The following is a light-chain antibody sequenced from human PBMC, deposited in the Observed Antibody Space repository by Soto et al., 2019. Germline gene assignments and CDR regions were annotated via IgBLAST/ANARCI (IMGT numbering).Light chain of an antibody. CDR1: SSNIGSNT. V-gene: IGLV1-44*01. Sequence: QSVLTQPPSASGTPGQRVTSSCSGSSSNIGSNTVNWYQQLPGTAPKLLIYSNNQRPSGVPDRFSGSMSGTSASLAITGLQSDDEADYYCAAWDDTLNGHVVFGGGTKLTVL. J-gene: IGLJ2*01. CDR3: AAWDDTLNGHVV. CDR2: SNN.